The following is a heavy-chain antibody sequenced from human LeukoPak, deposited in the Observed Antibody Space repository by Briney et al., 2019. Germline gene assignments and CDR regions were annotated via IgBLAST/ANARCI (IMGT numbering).Heavy chain of an antibody. CDR3: AREMVGPADLDY. CDR2: IYYSGST. V-gene: IGHV4-39*07. D-gene: IGHD2-8*01. CDR1: GGSISSSSYY. J-gene: IGHJ4*02. Sequence: SETLSLTCTVSGGSISSSSYYWGWIRQPPGKGLEWIRSIYYSGSTYYNPSLKSRVTISVDTSKNQFSLKLSSVTAADTAVYYCAREMVGPADLDYWGQGTLVTVSS.